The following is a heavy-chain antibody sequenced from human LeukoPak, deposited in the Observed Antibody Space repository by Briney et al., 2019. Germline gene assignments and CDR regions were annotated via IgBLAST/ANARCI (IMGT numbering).Heavy chain of an antibody. CDR3: ARSGQCDS. J-gene: IGHJ4*02. CDR1: GFTFSSYA. D-gene: IGHD3-10*01. Sequence: GGSLRLSCAASGFTFSSYAMSWVRQAPGRGLEWVSGISTSGNTYHADSVKGRFTISRDNSKNTVFLQLNSLRADDTAVYYCARSGQCDSWGQGTLVTVSS. CDR2: ISTSGNT. V-gene: IGHV3-23*01.